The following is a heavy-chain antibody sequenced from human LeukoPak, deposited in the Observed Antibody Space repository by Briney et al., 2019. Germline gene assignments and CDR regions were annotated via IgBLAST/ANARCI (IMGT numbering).Heavy chain of an antibody. CDR2: ISWNSGSI. CDR1: GFTFDDYA. CDR3: AKAADTAMVHLYNWFDP. V-gene: IGHV3-9*01. D-gene: IGHD5-18*01. J-gene: IGHJ5*02. Sequence: GGSLRLSCAASGFTFDDYAMHWVRQAPGKGLEWGSGISWNSGSIGYADSVKGRFTISRDNAKNSLYLQMNSLRAEDTALYYCAKAADTAMVHLYNWFDPWGQGTLVTVSS.